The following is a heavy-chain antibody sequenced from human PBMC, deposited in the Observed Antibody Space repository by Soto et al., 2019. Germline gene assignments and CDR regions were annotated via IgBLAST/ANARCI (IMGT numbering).Heavy chain of an antibody. V-gene: IGHV1-69*06. CDR3: ASGKVQYYDILTGYLYYFDY. CDR1: GGTFSSYA. J-gene: IGHJ4*02. D-gene: IGHD3-9*01. Sequence: SVKVSCKASGGTFSSYAISWVRQAPGQGLEWMGGIIPIFGTANYAQKFQGRVTITADKSTSTANMELSSLRSEDTAVYYCASGKVQYYDILTGYLYYFDYWGQGTLVTVSS. CDR2: IIPIFGTA.